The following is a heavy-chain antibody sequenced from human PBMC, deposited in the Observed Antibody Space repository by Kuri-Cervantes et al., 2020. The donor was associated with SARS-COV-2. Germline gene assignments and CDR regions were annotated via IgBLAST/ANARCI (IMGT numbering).Heavy chain of an antibody. V-gene: IGHV1-69*13. CDR3: TREGHSSGWDAEYFHH. Sequence: SVKVSCKASGGTFSNYGTSWVRQAPGQGLEWVGGIIPSFGTTKYARKFQGRVTITADEPTSTAYMELSSLRYEDTAVYYCTREGHSSGWDAEYFHHWGQGTLVTVSS. CDR1: GGTFSNYG. CDR2: IIPSFGTT. D-gene: IGHD6-19*01. J-gene: IGHJ1*01.